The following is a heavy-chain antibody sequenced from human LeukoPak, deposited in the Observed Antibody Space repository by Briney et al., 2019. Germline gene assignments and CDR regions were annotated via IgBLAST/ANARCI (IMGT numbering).Heavy chain of an antibody. CDR2: ISAYNGNT. J-gene: IGHJ4*02. Sequence: ASVKVSCKASGYTFTSYGISWVRQAPGQGLEWMVWISAYNGNTNYAQKLQGRITMTTDTSTSTAYMQLRRLRSDDTAVYYCARVWGSYRQPLDYWGQGTLVTVSS. CDR1: GYTFTSYG. D-gene: IGHD3-16*02. V-gene: IGHV1-18*01. CDR3: ARVWGSYRQPLDY.